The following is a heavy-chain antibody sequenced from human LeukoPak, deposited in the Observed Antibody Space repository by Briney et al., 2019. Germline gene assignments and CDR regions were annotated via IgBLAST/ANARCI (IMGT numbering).Heavy chain of an antibody. J-gene: IGHJ4*02. V-gene: IGHV3-69-1*01. CDR1: GFTVSSNY. D-gene: IGHD3-22*01. Sequence: GGSLRLSCAASGFTVSSNYMSWVRQAPGKGLEWVSYISSSSTIYYADSVKGRFTISRDNAKNSLYLQMNSLRAEDTAVYYCARVLHRRNYDSSVYYGYWGQGTLVTVSS. CDR3: ARVLHRRNYDSSVYYGY. CDR2: ISSSSTI.